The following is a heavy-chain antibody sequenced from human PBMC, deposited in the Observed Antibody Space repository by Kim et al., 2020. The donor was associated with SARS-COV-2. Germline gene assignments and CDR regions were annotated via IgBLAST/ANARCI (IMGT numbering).Heavy chain of an antibody. CDR3: ARGATWWGPNWFDP. J-gene: IGHJ5*02. V-gene: IGHV1-18*01. D-gene: IGHD2-15*01. Sequence: AQKLQGRVTMTTDTSTSTAYMELRSLRSDDTAVYYCARGATWWGPNWFDPWGQGTLVTVSS.